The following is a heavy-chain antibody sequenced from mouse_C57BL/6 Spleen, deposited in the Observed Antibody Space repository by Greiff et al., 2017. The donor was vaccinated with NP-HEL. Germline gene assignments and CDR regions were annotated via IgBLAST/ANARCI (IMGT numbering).Heavy chain of an antibody. J-gene: IGHJ2*01. CDR1: GYTFTEFT. D-gene: IGHD2-10*02. CDR3: ARHEDVYGYLDY. CDR2: FYPGSGSI. V-gene: IGHV1-62-2*01. Sequence: VQLQQSGAGLVKPGASVKLSCKVSGYTFTEFTIHWVKQRFGPGLEWSGWFYPGSGSIKYNEKFKEKATLTADKSSSTVYMELSRLTSEDSAVYFCARHEDVYGYLDYWGQGTTLTVSS.